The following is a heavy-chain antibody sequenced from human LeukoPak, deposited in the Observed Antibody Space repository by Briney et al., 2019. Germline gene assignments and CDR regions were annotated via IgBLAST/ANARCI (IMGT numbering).Heavy chain of an antibody. CDR3: ARDQEAFDY. Sequence: ALVTVSCTASGYSFTSNYIHWVRQAPGQGLEWMGMIYPRDGSTSYAQKFQGRVTVTRDTSTSTVHMELSGLRSEDTAVYYCARDQEAFDYWGQGTLVTVSS. CDR1: GYSFTSNY. V-gene: IGHV1-46*01. J-gene: IGHJ4*02. CDR2: IYPRDGST.